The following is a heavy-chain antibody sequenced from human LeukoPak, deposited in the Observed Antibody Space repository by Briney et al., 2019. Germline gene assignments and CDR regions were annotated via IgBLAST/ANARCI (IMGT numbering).Heavy chain of an antibody. Sequence: GESLKISCKGSGYSFTSYWIGWVRQMPGKGLEWMGIIYPGDSDTRYSPSFQGQVTISADKSISTAYLQWSSLKASDTAMYYCARQGLWRTRYYYMDVWGKGTTVTVSS. CDR3: ARQGLWRTRYYYMDV. CDR2: IYPGDSDT. D-gene: IGHD1-14*01. V-gene: IGHV5-51*01. CDR1: GYSFTSYW. J-gene: IGHJ6*03.